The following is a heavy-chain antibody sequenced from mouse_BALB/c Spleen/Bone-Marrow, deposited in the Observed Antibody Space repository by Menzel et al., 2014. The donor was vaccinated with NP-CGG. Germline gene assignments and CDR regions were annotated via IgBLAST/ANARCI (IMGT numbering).Heavy chain of an antibody. CDR3: ARSRTGFAY. V-gene: IGHV1-54*03. CDR1: GYAFTNYL. CDR2: INPGSGGT. J-gene: IGHJ3*01. Sequence: VKLMESGAELVRPGTSVKVSCKASGYAFTNYLIEWVKQRPGQGLEWIGVINPGSGGTNYNEKFKGKATLTADKSSSTAYMQLSSLTSDDSAVYFCARSRTGFAYWGQGTLVTVSA.